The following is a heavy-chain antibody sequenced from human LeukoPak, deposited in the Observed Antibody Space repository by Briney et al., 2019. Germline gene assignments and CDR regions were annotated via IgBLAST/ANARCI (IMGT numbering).Heavy chain of an antibody. Sequence: SETLSLTCPVSGGSISSHYLSWIRQPPGKGLEWIGYIYYSGSTNYNPSLKSRVTISVDTSKNQFSLKLSSVTAADTAVYYCARASYYDSSGYTFDYWGQGTLVSV. CDR3: ARASYYDSSGYTFDY. CDR2: IYYSGST. J-gene: IGHJ4*02. D-gene: IGHD3-22*01. V-gene: IGHV4-59*11. CDR1: GGSISSHY.